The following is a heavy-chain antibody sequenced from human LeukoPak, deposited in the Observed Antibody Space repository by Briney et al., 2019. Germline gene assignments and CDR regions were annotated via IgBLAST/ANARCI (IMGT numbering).Heavy chain of an antibody. CDR2: IIPIFGTA. V-gene: IGHV1-69*13. J-gene: IGHJ6*02. Sequence: ASVKVSCKASGGTFSSYAISWVRQAPGQGLEWMGGIIPIFGTANYAQKFQGRVTITADESTSTAYMELSSLRSEDTAVYYCASHPNPPWSGYPLYYYYYGMDVWGQGTTVTVSS. CDR1: GGTFSSYA. CDR3: ASHPNPPWSGYPLYYYYYGMDV. D-gene: IGHD3-3*01.